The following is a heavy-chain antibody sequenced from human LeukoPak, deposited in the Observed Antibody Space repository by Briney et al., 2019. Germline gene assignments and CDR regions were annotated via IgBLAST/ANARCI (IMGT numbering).Heavy chain of an antibody. Sequence: GGSLRLSCAASGFTFSSYSMNWVRQAPGKGLEWVSNIKQDGSEKYYVDSVKGRFTISRDNSKNTLYLQMNSLRAEDTAIYYCAKWAVAVAYWYFDLWGRGTLVTVSS. CDR2: IKQDGSEK. CDR3: AKWAVAVAYWYFDL. CDR1: GFTFSSYS. J-gene: IGHJ2*01. V-gene: IGHV3-7*03. D-gene: IGHD6-19*01.